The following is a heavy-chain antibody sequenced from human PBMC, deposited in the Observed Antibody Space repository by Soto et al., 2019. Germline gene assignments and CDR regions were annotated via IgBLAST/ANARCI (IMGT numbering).Heavy chain of an antibody. Sequence: QVQLQESGPGLVKPSQTLSLTCTVSGGSISSGDYYWSWIRQPPGKGLEWIGYIYYSGSTYYNPSLKGRVTQSVETAKNPFPLKLRSLTAADPAVYYCAHSPYNRKYGAPSVVDYLGQGTLVTVSS. CDR1: GGSISSGDYY. CDR3: AHSPYNRKYGAPSVVDY. J-gene: IGHJ4*02. CDR2: IYYSGST. V-gene: IGHV4-30-4*01. D-gene: IGHD1-7*01.